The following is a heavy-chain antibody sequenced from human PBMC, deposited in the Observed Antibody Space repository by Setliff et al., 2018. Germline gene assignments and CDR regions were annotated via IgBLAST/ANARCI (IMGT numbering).Heavy chain of an antibody. J-gene: IGHJ4*02. CDR2: MYSSGST. D-gene: IGHD2-21*02. CDR3: ARGFDVCGGGACYTDGPYYFDY. CDR1: GGPFSAYY. V-gene: IGHV4-34*01. Sequence: PSETLSLTCAVYGGPFSAYYWSWIRQPPGKGLEWIGSMYSSGSTHYNESLKSRLAISLDTSKNQFSLKLSSVAAADTAVYYCARGFDVCGGGACYTDGPYYFDYWGLGTLVTVSS.